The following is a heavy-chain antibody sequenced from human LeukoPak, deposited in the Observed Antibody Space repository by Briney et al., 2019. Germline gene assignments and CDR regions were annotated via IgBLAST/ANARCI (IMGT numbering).Heavy chain of an antibody. J-gene: IGHJ5*02. V-gene: IGHV4-39*01. Sequence: SETLSLTCTVSGGSISSSSYYWGWTRQPPGKGLEWIGSIYYSGSTYYNPSLKSRVTISVDTSKNQFSLKLSSVTAADTAVYYCARQPRRMVRGVIITTSRGDWFDPWGQGTLVTVSS. CDR1: GGSISSSSYY. CDR2: IYYSGST. CDR3: ARQPRRMVRGVIITTSRGDWFDP. D-gene: IGHD3-10*01.